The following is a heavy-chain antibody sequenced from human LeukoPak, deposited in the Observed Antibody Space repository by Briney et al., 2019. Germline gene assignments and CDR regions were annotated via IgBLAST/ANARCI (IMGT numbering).Heavy chain of an antibody. CDR3: ARSQARLGWFDP. CDR2: ISHSGST. V-gene: IGHV4-38-2*02. Sequence: PSETLSLTCTVSGYSITSGYYWGWIRQPPGKGLEWIGGISHSGSTYYNPSLKSRVTISVDTSKNQFPLKLRSVTAADTAVYYSARSQARLGWFDPWGQGTLVTVSS. D-gene: IGHD6-19*01. CDR1: GYSITSGYY. J-gene: IGHJ5*02.